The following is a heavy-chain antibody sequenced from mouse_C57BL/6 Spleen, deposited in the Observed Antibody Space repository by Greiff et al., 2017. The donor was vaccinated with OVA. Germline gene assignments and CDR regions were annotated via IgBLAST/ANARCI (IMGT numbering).Heavy chain of an antibody. V-gene: IGHV1-59*01. CDR3: ARLGGNYWYFDV. CDR2: IDPSDSYT. CDR1: GYTFTSYW. Sequence: VQLQQPGAELVRPGTSVKLSCKASGYTFTSYWMHWVKQRPGQGLEWIGVIDPSDSYTNYNQKFKGKATLTVDTSSSTAYMQLSSLTSEDSAVYYCARLGGNYWYFDVWGTGTTVTVSS. J-gene: IGHJ1*03. D-gene: IGHD1-1*01.